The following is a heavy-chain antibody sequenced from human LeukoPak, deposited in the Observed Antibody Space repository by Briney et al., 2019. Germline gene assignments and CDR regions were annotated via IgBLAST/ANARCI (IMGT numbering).Heavy chain of an antibody. V-gene: IGHV3-20*04. Sequence: GGSLRLSCAASGFTFDDYGMSWVRQAPGKGLEWVSTINWSGGSAGYGDSVKGRFTIARDDAKNSLSLQMNSLRAEDTALYYCGGVRGSGSYSGDFLYYWGQGTLVTVSS. CDR1: GFTFDDYG. CDR3: GGVRGSGSYSGDFLYY. D-gene: IGHD3-10*01. J-gene: IGHJ4*02. CDR2: INWSGGSA.